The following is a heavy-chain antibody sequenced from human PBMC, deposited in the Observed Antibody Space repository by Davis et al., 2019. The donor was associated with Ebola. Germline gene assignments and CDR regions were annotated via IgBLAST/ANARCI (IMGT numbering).Heavy chain of an antibody. J-gene: IGHJ4*02. D-gene: IGHD6-19*01. CDR2: INHSGST. V-gene: IGHV4-34*01. CDR1: GGSFSGYY. CDR3: VLWLVPYFDY. Sequence: GSLRLSCAVYGGSFSGYYWSWIRQPPGKGLEWIGEINHSGSTNYNPSLKSRVTRSVDTSKNQFSLKLSSVTAADTAVYYCVLWLVPYFDYWGQGTLVTVSS.